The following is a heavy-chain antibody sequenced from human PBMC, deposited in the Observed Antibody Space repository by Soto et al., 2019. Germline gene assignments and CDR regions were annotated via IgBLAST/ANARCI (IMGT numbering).Heavy chain of an antibody. D-gene: IGHD3-22*01. V-gene: IGHV3-11*01. J-gene: IGHJ5*02. CDR1: GFTFSDYY. CDR2: ISSSGSTK. CDR3: ARGSSYGDHVENWFDP. Sequence: XGSLILSCAVSGFTFSDYYMSWIRQAPGKGLEWVSYISSSGSTKYYADSVKGRFTISRDNAKNSLYLQMNSLRADDTALYYCARGSSYGDHVENWFDPWGQGTLVTVSS.